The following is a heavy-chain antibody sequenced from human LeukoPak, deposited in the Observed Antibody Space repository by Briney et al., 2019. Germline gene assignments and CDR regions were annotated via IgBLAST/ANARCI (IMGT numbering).Heavy chain of an antibody. D-gene: IGHD4-23*01. Sequence: PGGSLRLSCAASGFTFSSYGMHWVRQAPGKGLEWVAVIRYDGSNKYYADSVKGRFTISRDNSKNTLYLQMNSLRAEDTAVYYCAKNGPHDYGGNSAPSNWGQGTLVTVSS. V-gene: IGHV3-30*02. CDR1: GFTFSSYG. J-gene: IGHJ4*02. CDR2: IRYDGSNK. CDR3: AKNGPHDYGGNSAPSN.